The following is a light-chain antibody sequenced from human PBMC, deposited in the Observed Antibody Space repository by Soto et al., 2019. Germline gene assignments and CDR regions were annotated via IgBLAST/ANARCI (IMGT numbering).Light chain of an antibody. Sequence: DIQMTQSPSSLSASVGDRVTIPCRASQSISSYLNWYQQKPGKAPKFLIYAASSLQSGVPSRFSGSGSGTDFTLTISSLQPEDFATYYCQQSYSTHWTFGQGTKVDIK. J-gene: IGKJ1*01. CDR3: QQSYSTHWT. CDR1: QSISSY. V-gene: IGKV1-39*01. CDR2: AAS.